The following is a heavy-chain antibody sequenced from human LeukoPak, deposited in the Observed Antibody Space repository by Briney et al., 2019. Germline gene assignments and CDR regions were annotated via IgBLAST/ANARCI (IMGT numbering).Heavy chain of an antibody. CDR3: AKISYDYVWGSYRPRWFDP. D-gene: IGHD3-16*02. V-gene: IGHV4-39*01. CDR1: GGSISSSNYY. J-gene: IGHJ5*02. Sequence: SETLSLTCTVSGGSISSSNYYWGWIRQPPGKGLEWIGTIYYSGSTYYNPSLRSRVTISVDTSKNQFSLKLSSVTAADTAVYYCAKISYDYVWGSYRPRWFDPWGQGTLVTVSS. CDR2: IYYSGST.